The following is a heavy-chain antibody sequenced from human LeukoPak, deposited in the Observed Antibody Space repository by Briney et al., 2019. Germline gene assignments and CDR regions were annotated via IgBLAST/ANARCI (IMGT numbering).Heavy chain of an antibody. J-gene: IGHJ6*04. CDR3: ARAKEGTSLVLSFKYHYYFLDV. CDR2: IFYRGGT. V-gene: IGHV4-59*12. Sequence: SETPSLTCTVSGDSISNYYWNWIRQAPGKGLEWIGYIFYRGGTNYNSSLKSRATISVDRSKNQFSLRLSSVTAADTAVYYCARAKEGTSLVLSFKYHYYFLDVWGIGTTVPVSS. CDR1: GDSISNYY. D-gene: IGHD2-2*01.